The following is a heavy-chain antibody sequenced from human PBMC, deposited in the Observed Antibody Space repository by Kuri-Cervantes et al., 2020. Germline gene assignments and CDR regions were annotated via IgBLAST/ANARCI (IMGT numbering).Heavy chain of an antibody. CDR2: IYYSGRT. CDR1: AGSISSSDYY. Sequence: SETLSLTCIVSAGSISSSDYYWGWIRQPPGKGLEWIGNIYYSGRTYYNPSLKSRVTISVDTSKNQFSLKLSSVTAADTAVYYCARRTRTTGTQCYYFDYWGQGTLVTVSS. D-gene: IGHD1-7*01. CDR3: ARRTRTTGTQCYYFDY. V-gene: IGHV4-39*07. J-gene: IGHJ4*02.